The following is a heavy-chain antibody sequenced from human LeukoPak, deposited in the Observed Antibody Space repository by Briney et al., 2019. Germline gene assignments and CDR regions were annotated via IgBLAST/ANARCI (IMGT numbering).Heavy chain of an antibody. J-gene: IGHJ4*02. CDR1: GGSISSSSYY. V-gene: IGHV4-39*07. D-gene: IGHD1-26*01. CDR2: IYYSGST. CDR3: ARIGTYSLLFDY. Sequence: SETLSLTCTVSGGSISSSSYYWGWIRQPPGKGLEWIGSIYYSGSTYYNPSLKSRVTISVDTSKNQFSLKLSSVTAADTAVYYCARIGTYSLLFDYWGQGTLVTVSS.